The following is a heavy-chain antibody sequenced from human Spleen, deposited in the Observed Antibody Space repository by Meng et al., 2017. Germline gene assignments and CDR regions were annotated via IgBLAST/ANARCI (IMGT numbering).Heavy chain of an antibody. Sequence: ASVKVSCKPSGYTFNAYYIHWVRQAPGQGLEWMGWIDTKTGNPTYAQGFTGRLVFSWDTSVSTASLQISGLKADDTAVYFCTRDGYSDCSRTSCFDYWGQGTLVTVSS. D-gene: IGHD2-2*01. CDR1: GYTFNAYY. CDR2: IDTKTGNP. V-gene: IGHV7-4-1*02. J-gene: IGHJ4*02. CDR3: TRDGYSDCSRTSCFDY.